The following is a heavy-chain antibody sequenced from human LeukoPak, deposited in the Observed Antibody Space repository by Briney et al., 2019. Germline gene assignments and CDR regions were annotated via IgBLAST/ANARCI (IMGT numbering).Heavy chain of an antibody. D-gene: IGHD3-22*01. J-gene: IGHJ4*02. CDR2: IYSGGST. CDR3: ARDIAYDSSGYYSPHFDY. V-gene: IGHV3-53*01. Sequence: GGSLRLSCAASGFIVRSNYMSWVRQAPGKGLEWVSVIYSGGSTYYADSVKGRFTISRDNSKNTLYLQMNSLRAEDTAVYYCARDIAYDSSGYYSPHFDYWGQGTLVTVSS. CDR1: GFIVRSNY.